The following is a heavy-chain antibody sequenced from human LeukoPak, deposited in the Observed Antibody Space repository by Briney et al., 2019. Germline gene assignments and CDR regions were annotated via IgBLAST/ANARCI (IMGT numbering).Heavy chain of an antibody. CDR3: ARYCTSYTCMLRVFDY. J-gene: IGHJ4*02. V-gene: IGHV4-38-2*01. D-gene: IGHD2-8*01. CDR1: GYSFTSGHY. CDR2: IYHTGSA. Sequence: SETLSLTCSVSGYSFTSGHYWGWIRPPPGKGLEWIANIYHTGSAHYNPSLKSRVTISVDTSKNQFSLKLSSVTAADTAVYYCARYCTSYTCMLRVFDYWGQGALVTVSS.